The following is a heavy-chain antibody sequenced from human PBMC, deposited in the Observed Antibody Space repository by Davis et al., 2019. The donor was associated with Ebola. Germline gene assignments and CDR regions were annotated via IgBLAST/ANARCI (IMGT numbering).Heavy chain of an antibody. V-gene: IGHV3-23*01. Sequence: GESLKISCAASTFTFNTYAMTWVRQAPGKGLEWVSSVTGSGVTTYYADSVKGRFTISRDNSKNTLYLQMNSLRAEDTAVYYCAKREIQSIVVVVAASDAFDIWGQGTMVTVSS. J-gene: IGHJ3*02. CDR1: TFTFNTYA. CDR3: AKREIQSIVVVVAASDAFDI. D-gene: IGHD2-15*01. CDR2: VTGSGVTT.